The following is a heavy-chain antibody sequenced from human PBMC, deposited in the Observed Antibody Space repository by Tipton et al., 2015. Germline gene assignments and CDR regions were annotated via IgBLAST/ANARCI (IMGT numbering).Heavy chain of an antibody. V-gene: IGHV4-31*03. J-gene: IGHJ2*01. Sequence: TLSLTCTVSGDSINSGDNYWNWIRQHPGKGLESIGYVYHTGNTYYNPSLKSRVTISVDTSQEQFSLRLSSVTAADTAVYYCARDLGCGNNTCKPWYFDLWGRGTLVTVSS. CDR3: ARDLGCGNNTCKPWYFDL. CDR2: VYHTGNT. D-gene: IGHD3-3*01. CDR1: GDSINSGDNY.